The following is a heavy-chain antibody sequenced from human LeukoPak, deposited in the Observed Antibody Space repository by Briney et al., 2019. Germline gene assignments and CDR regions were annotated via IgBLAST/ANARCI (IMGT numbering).Heavy chain of an antibody. V-gene: IGHV3-23*01. CDR2: TSGSGCST. Sequence: GGSLRLSCAASGFTFSSYAMGWVRQAPGKGLEWVSATSGSGCSTYYADSVKGRFTISRDNSKNTLYLQMNSLRAEDTAVYYCAKEAVPWFGGENFDYWGQGTLVTVSS. D-gene: IGHD3-10*01. J-gene: IGHJ4*02. CDR1: GFTFSSYA. CDR3: AKEAVPWFGGENFDY.